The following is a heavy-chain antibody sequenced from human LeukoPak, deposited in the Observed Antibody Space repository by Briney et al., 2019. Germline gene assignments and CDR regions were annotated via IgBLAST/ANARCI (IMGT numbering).Heavy chain of an antibody. CDR2: ISGGGETT. Sequence: GGSLRLSCAASGFTFNNYAMTWGRQAPGKGLEWVSSISGGGETTYYADSAKGRFTISRDNSQNTLYLQMNSLRAEDTAVYYCARDYADYVGYSFFDYWGQGTLVTVSS. CDR1: GFTFNNYA. V-gene: IGHV3-23*01. D-gene: IGHD4-17*01. CDR3: ARDYADYVGYSFFDY. J-gene: IGHJ4*02.